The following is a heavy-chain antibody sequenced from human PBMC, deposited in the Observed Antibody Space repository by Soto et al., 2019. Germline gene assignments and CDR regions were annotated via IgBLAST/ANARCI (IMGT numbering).Heavy chain of an antibody. CDR2: INPNSGGT. V-gene: IGHV1-2*04. D-gene: IGHD4-4*01. CDR1: GYTFTGYY. Sequence: QVQLVQSGAEVKKPGASVKVSCKASGYTFTGYYMHWVRQAPGQGLEWMGWINPNSGGTNYAQKFQGWGTMNRDTSISTAYMELSRLRSDDTAVYYCARAMTTVTTADYWGQGTLVTVSS. CDR3: ARAMTTVTTADY. J-gene: IGHJ4*02.